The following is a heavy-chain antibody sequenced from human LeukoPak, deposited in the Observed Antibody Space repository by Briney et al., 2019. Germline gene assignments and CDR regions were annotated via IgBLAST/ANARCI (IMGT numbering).Heavy chain of an antibody. CDR3: ARTTILDY. CDR1: GFTFSSFY. CDR2: IKQDGSDK. V-gene: IGHV3-7*01. J-gene: IGHJ4*02. D-gene: IGHD4-17*01. Sequence: PGGSLRLSCAASGFTFSSFYITWVRQAPGKGLEWVATIKQDGSDKHYVDSVKGRFIISRDNAKNSLYLQMNSLRAEDTAVYYCARTTILDYWGQGTLVTVSS.